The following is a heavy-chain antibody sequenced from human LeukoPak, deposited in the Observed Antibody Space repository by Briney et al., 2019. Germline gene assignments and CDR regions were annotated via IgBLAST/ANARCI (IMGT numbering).Heavy chain of an antibody. D-gene: IGHD6-19*01. Sequence: GVSLRLSCATSGFIFSGYWMSWVRQAPGKGLEWVANINQDESEKNYVDSVKGRFTISRDNAKNSLDLQMNSLRAEDTAVYYCARYGNGEWLAHYAFDVWGQGTMVTVSS. J-gene: IGHJ3*01. CDR1: GFIFSGYW. CDR3: ARYGNGEWLAHYAFDV. CDR2: INQDESEK. V-gene: IGHV3-7*01.